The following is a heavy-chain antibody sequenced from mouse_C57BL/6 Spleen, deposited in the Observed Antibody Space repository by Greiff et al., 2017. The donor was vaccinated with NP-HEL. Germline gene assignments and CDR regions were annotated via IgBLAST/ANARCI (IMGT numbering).Heavy chain of an antibody. J-gene: IGHJ1*03. Sequence: QVQLQQPGAELVKPGASVKLSCKASGYTFTSYWMHWVKQRPGQGLEWIGMIHPNSGSTNNNEKFKSKATLTVDKSSSTAYMQLSSLTSEDSAVYYCARGVITTVWYFDVWGTGTTVTVSS. CDR2: IHPNSGST. V-gene: IGHV1-64*01. CDR3: ARGVITTVWYFDV. D-gene: IGHD1-1*01. CDR1: GYTFTSYW.